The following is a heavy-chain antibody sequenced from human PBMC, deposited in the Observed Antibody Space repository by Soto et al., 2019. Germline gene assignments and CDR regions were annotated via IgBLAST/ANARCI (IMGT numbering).Heavy chain of an antibody. CDR3: AKDSPLYCSSTSCYTGPIAAAGSCYDY. J-gene: IGHJ4*02. CDR2: ISGSGGST. D-gene: IGHD2-2*01. CDR1: GFTFSSYA. Sequence: EVQLLESGGGLVQPGGSLRLSCAASGFTFSSYAMSWVRQAPGKGLEWVSAISGSGGSTYYADSVKGRFTISRDNSKNTLYLQMNSLRAEDTAVYYCAKDSPLYCSSTSCYTGPIAAAGSCYDYWGQGTLVTVSS. V-gene: IGHV3-23*01.